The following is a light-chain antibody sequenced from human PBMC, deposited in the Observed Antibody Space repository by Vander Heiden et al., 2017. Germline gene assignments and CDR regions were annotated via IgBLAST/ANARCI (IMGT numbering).Light chain of an antibody. CDR1: QSVLYTSKNKNC. V-gene: IGKV4-1*01. CDR3: QQYYTNPPT. J-gene: IGKJ4*01. Sequence: DIVMTQSPDSLTVSLGERATINCKSSQSVLYTSKNKNCLAWYQQRLGQPPKLLIYWASTRESGVPDRYSGSGSGTDFTLTISSLQAEDVAIYYCQQYYTNPPTFGGGTKVEIK. CDR2: WAS.